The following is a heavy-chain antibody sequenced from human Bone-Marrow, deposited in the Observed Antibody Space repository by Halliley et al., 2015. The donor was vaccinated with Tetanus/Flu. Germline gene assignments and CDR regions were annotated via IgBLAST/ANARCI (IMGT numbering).Heavy chain of an antibody. Sequence: KGLEGASLIYSGGSTHYADSVKGRFTFSRDNTKNSMSLQMYSLRAEDTAVYYCARSGGYGWDYWGQGTLVTVSS. J-gene: IGHJ4*02. D-gene: IGHD4-17*01. CDR3: ARSGGYGWDY. CDR2: IYSGGST. V-gene: IGHV3-53*01.